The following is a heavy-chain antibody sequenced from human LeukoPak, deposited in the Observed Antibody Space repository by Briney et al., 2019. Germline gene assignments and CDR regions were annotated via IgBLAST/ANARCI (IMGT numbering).Heavy chain of an antibody. CDR3: ARQAIDYGDYWLDY. CDR1: GFTFSSYS. V-gene: IGHV3-21*01. D-gene: IGHD4-17*01. Sequence: PGGSLRLSCAASGFTFSSYSMNWVRQAPGKGLEWVSSISSSSSYIYYADSVKGRFTISRDNAKNSLYLQMNSLRAEDTAVYYCARQAIDYGDYWLDYWGQGTLVTVSS. CDR2: ISSSSSYI. J-gene: IGHJ4*02.